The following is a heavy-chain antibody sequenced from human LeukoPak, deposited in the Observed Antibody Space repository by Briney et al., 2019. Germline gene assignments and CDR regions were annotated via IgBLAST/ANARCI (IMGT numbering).Heavy chain of an antibody. CDR2: IYHSGST. V-gene: IGHV4-30-2*01. J-gene: IGHJ4*02. Sequence: PSQTLSLTCTVSGGSISSGGYYWSWIRQPPGKGLEWIGYIYHSGSTYYNPSLKSRVTISVDTSKNQFSLKLSSVTAADTAVYYCPLVEMATMALAYWGQGTLVTVSS. CDR3: PLVEMATMALAY. D-gene: IGHD5-24*01. CDR1: GGSISSGGYY.